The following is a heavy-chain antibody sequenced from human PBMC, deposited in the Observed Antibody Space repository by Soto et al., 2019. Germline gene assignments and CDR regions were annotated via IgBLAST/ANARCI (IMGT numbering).Heavy chain of an antibody. V-gene: IGHV1-46*01. CDR2: INPSGGST. CDR3: ARADSVSYYYYGMDV. Sequence: QVQLVQSGAEVKKPGASVKVSCKASGYTFTSYYMHWVRQAPGQGLEWMGIINPSGGSTSYAHKFQGRVTMTRDTSTSTVYMELRSMRSEDTAVYYCARADSVSYYYYGMDVWGQGTTVTVSS. J-gene: IGHJ6*02. D-gene: IGHD1-20*01. CDR1: GYTFTSYY.